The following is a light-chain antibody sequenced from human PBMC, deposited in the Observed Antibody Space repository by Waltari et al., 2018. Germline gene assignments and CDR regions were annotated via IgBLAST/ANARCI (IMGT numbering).Light chain of an antibody. J-gene: IGKJ1*01. CDR1: HDIDIY. CDR2: ATS. Sequence: DIQMTQSPSSLSASVGDRVTITCRTSHDIDIYLNWCQQKPGKAPKLLIYATSSLQSGVPSRFSGSGSGTDFTLIISSLQPEDFATYYCQQSYSTVRTFGQGTRVEIK. CDR3: QQSYSTVRT. V-gene: IGKV1-39*01.